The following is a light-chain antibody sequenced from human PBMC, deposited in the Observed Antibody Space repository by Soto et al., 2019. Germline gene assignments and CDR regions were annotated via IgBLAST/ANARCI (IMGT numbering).Light chain of an antibody. CDR3: QQYNTSPWT. V-gene: IGKV3-20*01. Sequence: EIVLTQSPGTLSLSPGARAPLSCRASQSVSSNYLAWYRQKPGQAPRLLIYGASSRATGIPDRFSGSGSGTDFTLTISRLEPEDFAVYYCQQYNTSPWTFGQGTKVDNK. CDR1: QSVSSNY. CDR2: GAS. J-gene: IGKJ1*01.